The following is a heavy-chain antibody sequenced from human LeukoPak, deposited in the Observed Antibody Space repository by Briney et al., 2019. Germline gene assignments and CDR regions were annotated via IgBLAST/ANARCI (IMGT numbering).Heavy chain of an antibody. CDR3: ARPMVAAYDAFDI. CDR1: GYSFTSYW. Sequence: GESLKISCKGSGYSFTSYWIGWVRQMPGKGLEWMGTIYPGDSDTRYSPSFQGQVTISADKSISTAYLQWSSLKASDTAMYYCARPMVAAYDAFDIWGQGTMVTVSS. J-gene: IGHJ3*02. CDR2: IYPGDSDT. D-gene: IGHD2-15*01. V-gene: IGHV5-51*01.